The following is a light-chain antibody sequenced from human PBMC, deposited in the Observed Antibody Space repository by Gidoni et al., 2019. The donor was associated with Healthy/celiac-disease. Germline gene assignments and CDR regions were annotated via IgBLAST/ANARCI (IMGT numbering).Light chain of an antibody. Sequence: DIQMTQSPSSLPASVGDRVTITCQASQDISHYLNWYQQKPVKAPKLLIYDASNLETGVQSRFSGSGSGTDFTFTISSLQPEDIATYYCQQYDNLPTCXGXTKVEIK. J-gene: IGKJ4*01. CDR1: QDISHY. CDR3: QQYDNLPT. V-gene: IGKV1-33*01. CDR2: DAS.